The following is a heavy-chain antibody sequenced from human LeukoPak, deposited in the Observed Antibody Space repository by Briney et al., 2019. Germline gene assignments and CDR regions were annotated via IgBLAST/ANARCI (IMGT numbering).Heavy chain of an antibody. CDR2: IYYSGST. V-gene: IGHV4-39*01. CDR3: ARTVGAGVVVPAASYFDY. J-gene: IGHJ4*02. Sequence: SETLSLTCTVSGGSISSSSYYWGWIRQPPGKGLEWIGSIYYSGSTYYNPSLKSRVTISLDTSKNQFSLKLSSVTAADTAVYYCARTVGAGVVVPAASYFDYWGQGTLVTVSS. CDR1: GGSISSSSYY. D-gene: IGHD2-2*01.